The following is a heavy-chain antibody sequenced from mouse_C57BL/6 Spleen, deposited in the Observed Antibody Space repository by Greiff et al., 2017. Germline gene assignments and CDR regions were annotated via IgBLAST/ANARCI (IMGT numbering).Heavy chain of an antibody. CDR3: ARPDSETWGYFDV. Sequence: QVQLQQPGAELVKPGASVKLSCKASGYTFTSYWMHWVKQRPGRGLEWIGRIDPNSGGTKYNEKFKSKATLTVDKPSSTAYVQHSSLTSEDSAVYYCARPDSETWGYFDVWGTGTTVTVSS. CDR1: GYTFTSYW. V-gene: IGHV1-72*01. J-gene: IGHJ1*03. CDR2: IDPNSGGT.